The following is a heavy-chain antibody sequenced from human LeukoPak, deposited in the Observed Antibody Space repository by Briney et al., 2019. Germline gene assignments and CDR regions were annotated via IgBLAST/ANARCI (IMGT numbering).Heavy chain of an antibody. CDR3: TGVAVTPFRHPGLFES. V-gene: IGHV4-59*01. CDR2: IHYTGST. D-gene: IGHD2-21*02. Sequence: SETLSLTCAVYGGSFSGYYWSWIRQPPGKGLECIGYIHYTGSTNYNASLKSRVTISVDTSKNQFSLKLNSVTAADTAIYYCTGVAVTPFRHPGLFESWGRGTQVAVSS. CDR1: GGSFSGYY. J-gene: IGHJ4*02.